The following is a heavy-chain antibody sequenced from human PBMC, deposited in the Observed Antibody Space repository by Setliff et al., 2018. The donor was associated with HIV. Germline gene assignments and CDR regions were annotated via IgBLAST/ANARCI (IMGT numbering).Heavy chain of an antibody. CDR1: GYTFSNYG. Sequence: ASVKVSCKASGYTFSNYGLSWVRQAPGQGLAWVGWINAFTGKTHYAQDFQGRVTVTTDTSTDTSYMELRSLRSDDTALYYCARAYTSGWYLELGLSYFDSWGQGTLVTVSS. CDR3: ARAYTSGWYLELGLSYFDS. J-gene: IGHJ4*02. D-gene: IGHD6-19*01. CDR2: INAFTGKT. V-gene: IGHV1-18*01.